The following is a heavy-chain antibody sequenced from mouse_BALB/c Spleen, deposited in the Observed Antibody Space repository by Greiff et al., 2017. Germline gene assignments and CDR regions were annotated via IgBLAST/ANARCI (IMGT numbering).Heavy chain of an antibody. J-gene: IGHJ4*01. CDR3: GRDDGYYRNAMDY. V-gene: IGHV1-7*01. CDR1: GYTFTSYW. Sequence: QVQLQQSGAELAKPGASVKMSCKASGYTFTSYWMHWVKQRPGQGLEWIGYINPSTGYTEYNQKFKDKATLTADKSSSTAYMQLSSLTSEDSAVYYCGRDDGYYRNAMDYWGQGTSVTVSS. D-gene: IGHD2-3*01. CDR2: INPSTGYT.